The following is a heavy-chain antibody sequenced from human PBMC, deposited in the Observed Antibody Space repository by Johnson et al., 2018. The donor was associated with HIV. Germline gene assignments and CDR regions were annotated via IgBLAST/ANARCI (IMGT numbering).Heavy chain of an antibody. Sequence: VESGGGLVQPGGSLRLSCAASGFTFSSYAMSWVRQAPGKGLEWVSAISGSGGSTYYADSVKGRFTISRDNSKHTLYLQMNSLRAEDTALYYCAKAQTGTTGAFDIWGQGTMVTVSS. CDR3: AKAQTGTTGAFDI. CDR1: GFTFSSYA. D-gene: IGHD1-7*01. CDR2: ISGSGGST. V-gene: IGHV3-23*04. J-gene: IGHJ3*02.